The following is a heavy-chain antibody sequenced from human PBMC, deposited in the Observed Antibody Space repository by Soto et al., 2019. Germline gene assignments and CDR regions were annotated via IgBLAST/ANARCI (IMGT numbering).Heavy chain of an antibody. Sequence: QVQLVQSGAEVKKPGASVKVSYKASGYTFTNYGLSWVRQAPGQGLEWMGWISPYKGNTDHAQNFQGRVTMTTDTSTSTAYMELRSLRSDDTAVYYCARVISISRGASITDYWGQGTLVTVSS. D-gene: IGHD1-20*01. CDR2: ISPYKGNT. J-gene: IGHJ4*02. V-gene: IGHV1-18*01. CDR3: ARVISISRGASITDY. CDR1: GYTFTNYG.